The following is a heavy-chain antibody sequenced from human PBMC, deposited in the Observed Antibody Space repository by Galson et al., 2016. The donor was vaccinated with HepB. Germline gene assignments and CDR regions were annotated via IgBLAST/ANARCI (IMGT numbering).Heavy chain of an antibody. CDR1: GGSFGGYY. D-gene: IGHD4-17*01. CDR3: ASYGDYYFDY. Sequence: SETLSLTCAVYGGSFGGYYWSWIRQPPGKGLEWIGYISYSGSTYYNPSLKSRVAISLDRSKSQFSLNLTSVTAADTAVYYCASYGDYYFDYWGQGTLVTVS. J-gene: IGHJ4*02. CDR2: ISYSGST. V-gene: IGHV4-34*11.